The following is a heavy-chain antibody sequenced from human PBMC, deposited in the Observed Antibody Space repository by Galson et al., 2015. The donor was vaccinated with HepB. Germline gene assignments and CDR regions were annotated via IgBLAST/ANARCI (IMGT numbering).Heavy chain of an antibody. J-gene: IGHJ4*02. CDR2: ISHHEYSK. D-gene: IGHD2-2*01. CDR1: GVSFSGYA. Sequence: SLRLSCAAAGVSFSGYAMHWVRQAPGKGLEWVAVISHHEYSKHYADSVEGRFTISRDNPKNTLYLQMNSLRAEDTAVYYCTRLGLGVQLLAPNFDYWGQGSLVTVSS. V-gene: IGHV3-30-3*01. CDR3: TRLGLGVQLLAPNFDY.